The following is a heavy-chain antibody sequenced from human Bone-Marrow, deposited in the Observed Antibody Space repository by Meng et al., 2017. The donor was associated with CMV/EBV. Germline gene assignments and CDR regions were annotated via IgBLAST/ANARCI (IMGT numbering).Heavy chain of an antibody. CDR3: ARGGSYYLAYFDY. D-gene: IGHD1-26*01. J-gene: IGHJ4*02. CDR2: IYYSGST. V-gene: IGHV4-59*01. Sequence: SETLSLTCTVSGGSISSYYWSWIRQPPGKGLEWIGYIYYSGSTNYNPSLKSRVTISVDTSKNQFSLKLSSVTAADTAVYYCARGGSYYLAYFDYWGQGTLVTVSS. CDR1: GGSISSYY.